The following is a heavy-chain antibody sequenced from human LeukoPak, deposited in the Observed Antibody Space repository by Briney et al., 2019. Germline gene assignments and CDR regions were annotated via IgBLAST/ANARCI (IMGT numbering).Heavy chain of an antibody. D-gene: IGHD2-15*01. CDR2: IWYDGSNK. J-gene: IGHJ4*02. V-gene: IGHV3-33*06. CDR3: AKDFRPFCSGGSCYSVDY. Sequence: GGSLRLSCAASGFTFSSYGMHWVRQAPGKGLEWVAVIWYDGSNKYYADSVKGRFTISRDNSKNTLYLQMNSLRAEDTAVYYCAKDFRPFCSGGSCYSVDYRGQGTLVTVSS. CDR1: GFTFSSYG.